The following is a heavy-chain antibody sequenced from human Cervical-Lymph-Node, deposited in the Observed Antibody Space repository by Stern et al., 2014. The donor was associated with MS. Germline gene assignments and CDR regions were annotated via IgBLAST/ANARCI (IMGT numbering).Heavy chain of an antibody. Sequence: QVQLQESGPGLVKPSETLSLTCTVSGGSISSYYWSWIRQPPGKGLEWIGYIYYSGSTNYNPSLKSRVTISVDTSKNQFSLKLSSVTAADTAVYYCARTLQQLADNYIDYWGQGTLVTVSS. V-gene: IGHV4-59*01. CDR1: GGSISSYY. CDR2: IYYSGST. D-gene: IGHD6-13*01. J-gene: IGHJ4*02. CDR3: ARTLQQLADNYIDY.